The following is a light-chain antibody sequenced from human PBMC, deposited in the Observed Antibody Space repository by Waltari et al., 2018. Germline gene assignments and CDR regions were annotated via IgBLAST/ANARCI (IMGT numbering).Light chain of an antibody. CDR3: SSYAGSNNLL. CDR1: SSDVGGPSY. CDR2: EVS. Sequence: QSALTQPPSASGSPGQSVTISCTGTSSDVGGPSYVSWYQQHPGKAPKLIIYEVSKRPSGVPDRFSGSKSGNTASLTVSGLQAEDEADYYCSSYAGSNNLLFGGGTKLTVL. V-gene: IGLV2-8*01. J-gene: IGLJ3*02.